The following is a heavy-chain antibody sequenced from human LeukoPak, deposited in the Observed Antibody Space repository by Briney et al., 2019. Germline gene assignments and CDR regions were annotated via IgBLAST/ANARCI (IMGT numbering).Heavy chain of an antibody. D-gene: IGHD3-16*02. V-gene: IGHV4-59*01. CDR2: IHVTGGT. J-gene: IGHJ2*01. CDR3: ARGFILRYWYFDL. Sequence: NPSETLSLTCSVSGVSITNYYWSWIRQSPGKGLEWIGYIHVTGGTNYNPSLRSRVTTAVDTSKNQFSLKLSSVTAADTAVYYCARGFILRYWYFDLWGRGTLVTVSS. CDR1: GVSITNYY.